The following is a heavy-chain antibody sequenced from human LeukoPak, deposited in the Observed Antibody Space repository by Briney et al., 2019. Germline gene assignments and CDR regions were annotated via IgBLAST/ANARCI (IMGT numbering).Heavy chain of an antibody. V-gene: IGHV3-48*03. CDR3: ARGEDYGTNSFDY. CDR1: GFTFSSYE. J-gene: IGHJ4*02. Sequence: GGSLRLSCAASGFTFSSYEMNWVRQAPGKGLDWVSYITTSGRTIYYADSVKGRFTISRDNDKNSLYLQMNSLRAEDTAVYYCARGEDYGTNSFDYWGQGTLVTVSS. D-gene: IGHD4-17*01. CDR2: ITTSGRTI.